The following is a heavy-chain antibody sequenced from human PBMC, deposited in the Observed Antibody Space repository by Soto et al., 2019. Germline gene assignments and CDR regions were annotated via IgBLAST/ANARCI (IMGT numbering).Heavy chain of an antibody. V-gene: IGHV1-18*01. CDR1: GYTFFTYD. Sequence: QVHLVQSGVEVKTPGASVKVSCQASGYTFFTYDISWVRQAPGQGLEWMGWFSTDSGDTKYAQKFQGRVTMTTDTSTTTAYLELRSLRSDDTAVYYCARHHGPTTSENWFDPWGQGTLVTVSS. CDR3: ARHHGPTTSENWFDP. CDR2: FSTDSGDT. D-gene: IGHD5-12*01. J-gene: IGHJ5*02.